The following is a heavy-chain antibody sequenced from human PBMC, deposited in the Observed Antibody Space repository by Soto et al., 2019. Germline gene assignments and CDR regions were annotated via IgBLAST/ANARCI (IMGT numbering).Heavy chain of an antibody. CDR1: GFTFSSYA. CDR3: AKDGRGSDGGGSRAIFYD. Sequence: VVSLRLSCAASGFTFSSYAMSWARQAPGKGLEWVSAISGSGGSTYYADSVKGRFTISRDNSKNTLDLQMNSLRAEDTAGYYCAKDGRGSDGGGSRAIFYDWGQRDLDTV. V-gene: IGHV3-23*01. CDR2: ISGSGGST. J-gene: IGHJ4*02. D-gene: IGHD3-16*01.